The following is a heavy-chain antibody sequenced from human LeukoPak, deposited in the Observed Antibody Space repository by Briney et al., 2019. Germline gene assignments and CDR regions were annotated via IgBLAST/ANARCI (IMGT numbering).Heavy chain of an antibody. Sequence: PEHLPLTCPAVGGSTISDYWSWFRQPAGRGLERIVQISTSASPAYIASLKSRVTLTPITSKSQFFLKPSSVTAADTAAYCCSRGGANYIRGQGNLGSVSS. V-gene: IGHV4-4*07. CDR2: ISTSASP. CDR3: SRGGANYI. CDR1: GGSTISDY. J-gene: IGHJ4*02. D-gene: IGHD4/OR15-4a*01.